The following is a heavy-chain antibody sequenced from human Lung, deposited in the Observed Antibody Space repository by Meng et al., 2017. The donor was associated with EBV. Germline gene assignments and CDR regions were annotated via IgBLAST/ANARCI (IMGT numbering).Heavy chain of an antibody. J-gene: IGHJ4*02. CDR2: INHSGST. Sequence: QVNLQQWGAGLLKPSETLSLTCAVYGGSFSGYYWSWIRQPPGKGLEWIGEINHSGSTNYNPSLKSRVTISVDTSKNQFSLKLSSVTAADTAVYYCARALFDYYDSSGYYDYWGQGTLVTVSS. CDR3: ARALFDYYDSSGYYDY. D-gene: IGHD3-22*01. CDR1: GGSFSGYY. V-gene: IGHV4-34*01.